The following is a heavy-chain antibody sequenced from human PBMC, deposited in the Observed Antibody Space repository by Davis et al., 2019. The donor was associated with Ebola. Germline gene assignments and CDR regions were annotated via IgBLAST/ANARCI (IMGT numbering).Heavy chain of an antibody. V-gene: IGHV3-64*04. CDR2: ISSNGGST. J-gene: IGHJ6*02. Sequence: GGSLRLSCAASGFTVSSNYMSWVRQAPGKGLEYVSAISSNGGSTYYADSVKGRFTISRDNSKNTLYLQMNSLRAEDTAVYYCAKALARYYYYGMDVWGQGTTVTVSS. CDR3: AKALARYYYYGMDV. CDR1: GFTVSSNY.